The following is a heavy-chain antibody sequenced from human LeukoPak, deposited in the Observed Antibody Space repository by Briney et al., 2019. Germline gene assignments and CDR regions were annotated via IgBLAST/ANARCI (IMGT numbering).Heavy chain of an antibody. J-gene: IGHJ6*03. CDR3: ARDGIAAAGTPINYYYYYIDV. Sequence: SGTLSLTCKVSGASISSSSYYWGWVRQPPGKGLEWIGSGNTYYNPSLKSRVTISVDTSKDQFSLKLSSVTAADTAVYYCARDGIAAAGTPINYYYYYIDVWGKGTTVTISS. CDR1: GASISSSSYY. V-gene: IGHV4-39*07. CDR2: GNT. D-gene: IGHD6-13*01.